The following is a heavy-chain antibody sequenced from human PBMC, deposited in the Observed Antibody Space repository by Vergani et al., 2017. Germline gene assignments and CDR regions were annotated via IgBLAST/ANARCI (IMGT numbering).Heavy chain of an antibody. Sequence: QVQLVESGGGVVQPGRSLRLSCAASGFTFNQYGMHWVRQAPGKGLEWVAVTWYDGNNKQYADSVKGRFTISRDNSKSTMYLQMNILRDEDTGVYYCARDLRLLYNRFDPWGQGTVVTVSS. J-gene: IGHJ5*02. CDR2: TWYDGNNK. CDR1: GFTFNQYG. CDR3: ARDLRLLYNRFDP. V-gene: IGHV3-33*01. D-gene: IGHD1-14*01.